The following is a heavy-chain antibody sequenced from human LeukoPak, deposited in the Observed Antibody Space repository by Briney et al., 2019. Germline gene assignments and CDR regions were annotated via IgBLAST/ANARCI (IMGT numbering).Heavy chain of an antibody. V-gene: IGHV4-59*01. Sequence: SETLSLTCTVSGGSISSYYWSWIRRPPGKGLEWIGYIYYSGSTNYNPSLKSRVTISVDTSKNQFSLKLSSVTAADTAVYYCAMYYYDSSGSRYFDYWGQGTLVTVSS. CDR2: IYYSGST. J-gene: IGHJ4*02. CDR3: AMYYYDSSGSRYFDY. CDR1: GGSISSYY. D-gene: IGHD3-22*01.